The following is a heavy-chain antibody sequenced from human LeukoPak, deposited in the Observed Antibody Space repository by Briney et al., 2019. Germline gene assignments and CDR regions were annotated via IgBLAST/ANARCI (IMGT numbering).Heavy chain of an antibody. CDR3: ARAGAGTTKRGSDY. D-gene: IGHD1-1*01. J-gene: IGHJ4*02. CDR1: GDSVSSNSAA. Sequence: SQTLSPTCAISGDSVSSNSAAWNWIRQSPSRGLEWLGRTYYRSKWYNDYAVSVKSRISINPDTSKNQFSLQLNSVTPEDTAVYYCARAGAGTTKRGSDYWGQGTLVTVSS. CDR2: TYYRSKWYN. V-gene: IGHV6-1*01.